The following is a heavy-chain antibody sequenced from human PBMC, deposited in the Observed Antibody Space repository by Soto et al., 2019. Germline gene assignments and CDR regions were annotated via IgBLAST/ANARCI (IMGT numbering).Heavy chain of an antibody. V-gene: IGHV3-9*01. CDR1: GVTFDNYA. J-gene: IGHJ4*02. CDR3: VRGFYTVDYYFDF. Sequence: EVQLVESGGGLVQPGRSLRLSCAASGVTFDNYAMHWVRQGPGTGLEWVAGITWNGGRIHYADSVKGRFTISRDNTKNSLSLQINSLRAEDTALYFCVRGFYTVDYYFDFWGQGTQVTVSS. CDR2: ITWNGGRI. D-gene: IGHD4-4*01.